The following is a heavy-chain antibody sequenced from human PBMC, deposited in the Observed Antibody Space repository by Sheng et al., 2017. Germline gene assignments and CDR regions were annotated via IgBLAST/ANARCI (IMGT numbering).Heavy chain of an antibody. Sequence: EVQLVESGGGLVQPGGSLRLSCVASGFTFSKFWMHWVRQAPGKGLVWVSHITNDGSDRRYADSVKGRFTISRDNTKNTLYLQMNSLRVEDTAVYYCVSDVGGGQGTLVTVSS. D-gene: IGHD2-15*01. J-gene: IGHJ4*02. CDR1: GFTFSKFW. V-gene: IGHV3-74*01. CDR3: VSDVG. CDR2: ITNDGSDR.